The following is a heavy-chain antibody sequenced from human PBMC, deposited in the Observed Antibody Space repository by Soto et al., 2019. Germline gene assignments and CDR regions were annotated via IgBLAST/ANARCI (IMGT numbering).Heavy chain of an antibody. CDR3: ARDLLSDSSAWFDY. D-gene: IGHD6-25*01. J-gene: IGHJ5*01. V-gene: IGHV1-3*01. CDR1: GYSFTSYA. CDR2: INAGNGDT. Sequence: QVQLVQSGAEVKKPGASVKVSCRTSGYSFTSYAVHWVRQAPGQRLEWMGWINAGNGDTRYAQNFQGRVTITRDTSATTAYMELSSLRSDDTAVYYCARDLLSDSSAWFDYWGQGTLLTVSS.